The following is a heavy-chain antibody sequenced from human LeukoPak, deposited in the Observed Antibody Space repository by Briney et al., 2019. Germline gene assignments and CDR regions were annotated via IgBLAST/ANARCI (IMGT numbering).Heavy chain of an antibody. V-gene: IGHV3-74*03. J-gene: IGHJ4*02. CDR3: ARTAYSDYSLGF. Sequence: PGGSLRLSCAASGFTFSNYWMHWVRQVPGKGLVWVSRISSDGSSTMYADSVKGRFTISRDNAKNTLYLQMNSLRAEDTAVYYCARTAYSDYSLGFWGQGTLVTVSS. CDR1: GFTFSNYW. D-gene: IGHD5-12*01. CDR2: ISSDGSST.